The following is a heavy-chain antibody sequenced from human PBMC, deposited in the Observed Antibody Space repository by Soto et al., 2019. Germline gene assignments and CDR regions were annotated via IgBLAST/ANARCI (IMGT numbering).Heavy chain of an antibody. CDR2: INQSGST. Sequence: QVQLQQWGAGLLKPSETLSLTCAIYGGSFSGYYWSWIRQPPGKGLEWIGEINQSGSTNYNPSLKSRVIISVDTSKNQFSLKLSSVTAADTAVFYCARFEVGSGWSVGNYYFGYWGQGTLVTVSS. CDR1: GGSFSGYY. V-gene: IGHV4-34*01. D-gene: IGHD6-19*01. J-gene: IGHJ4*02. CDR3: ARFEVGSGWSVGNYYFGY.